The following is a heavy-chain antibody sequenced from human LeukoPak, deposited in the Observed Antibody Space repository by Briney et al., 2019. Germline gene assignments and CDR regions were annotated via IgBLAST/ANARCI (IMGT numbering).Heavy chain of an antibody. V-gene: IGHV3-74*03. CDR2: VNSDGSRT. CDR1: GFTFSSSW. Sequence: GGSLRLSCAASGFTFSSSWMHWVRQGPGKGLEWVSRVNSDGSRTTYADSVKGRFTISRDNAKNTLYLQMNSLRADDTAVYYCAKGPYSSGWYYFDYWGQGTLVTVSS. CDR3: AKGPYSSGWYYFDY. J-gene: IGHJ4*02. D-gene: IGHD6-19*01.